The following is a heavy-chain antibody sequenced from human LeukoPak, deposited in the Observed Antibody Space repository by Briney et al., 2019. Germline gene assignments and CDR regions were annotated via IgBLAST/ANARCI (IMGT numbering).Heavy chain of an antibody. J-gene: IGHJ6*02. CDR3: ARALLPYYYGSGSYYIYYVMDV. Sequence: VGSVSVSCTASGYTFTGYYMHWVRQAPGQGVEWMGWINPNSGGTNYAQTVQGRVTITRETTISTAYMELSRLRSDDTAVYYCARALLPYYYGSGSYYIYYVMDVWGQGTTVTVSS. CDR1: GYTFTGYY. D-gene: IGHD3-10*01. CDR2: INPNSGGT. V-gene: IGHV1-2*02.